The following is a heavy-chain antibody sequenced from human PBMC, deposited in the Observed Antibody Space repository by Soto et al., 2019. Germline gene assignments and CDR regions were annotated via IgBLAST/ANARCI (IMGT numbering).Heavy chain of an antibody. D-gene: IGHD1-26*01. J-gene: IGHJ4*02. CDR1: GFSLTTDRVG. CDR3: AHAYGGRSPN. CDR2: IYWDDSK. V-gene: IGHV2-5*02. Sequence: QITLKESGPTLVKPTQTLTLTCTFSGFSLTTDRVGVGWIRQPPGEALEWLAGIYWDDSKTYRPSLGSRLTITTATSKNQVTLTITNTDSLDTATYYCAHAYGGRSPNWGQGALVTGSS.